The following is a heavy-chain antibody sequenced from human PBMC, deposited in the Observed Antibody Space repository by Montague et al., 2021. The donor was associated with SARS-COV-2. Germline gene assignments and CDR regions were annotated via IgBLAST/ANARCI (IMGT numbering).Heavy chain of an antibody. CDR3: AKAYSSSWWNWFDP. D-gene: IGHD6-13*01. CDR2: IHNGDGNT. J-gene: IGHJ5*02. CDR1: GFTFSSYA. Sequence: SLRFSCAASGFTFSSYAMSWVRQAPGKGLEWVSVIHNGDGNTYYGDSVKGRFTISRDNSKNTLYLQMNSLRAEDTAVYYCAKAYSSSWWNWFDPWGQGTLVTVSS. V-gene: IGHV3-23*03.